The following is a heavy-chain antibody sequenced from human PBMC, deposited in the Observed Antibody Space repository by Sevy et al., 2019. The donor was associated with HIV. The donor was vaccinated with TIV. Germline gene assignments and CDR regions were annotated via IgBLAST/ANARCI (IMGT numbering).Heavy chain of an antibody. CDR1: GFIFNRHG. V-gene: IGHV3-30*18. Sequence: GGSLRLSCGASGFIFNRHGMHWVRQAPGKGLEWVAVISNDGSDKQYADSVKGRFTISRDNSRDTLYLQMNNLRVEDTAVYYCANSWGRDAGSSWLYYHYVMGVWGQGTTVTVSS. CDR3: ANSWGRDAGSSWLYYHYVMGV. CDR2: ISNDGSDK. J-gene: IGHJ6*02. D-gene: IGHD6-13*01.